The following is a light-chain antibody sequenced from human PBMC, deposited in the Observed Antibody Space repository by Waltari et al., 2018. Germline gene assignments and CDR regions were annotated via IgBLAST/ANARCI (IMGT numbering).Light chain of an antibody. CDR1: QGISSA. J-gene: IGKJ3*01. CDR3: QHLTA. V-gene: IGKV1-13*02. Sequence: AIQLTQSPSSLAASVGDGVTITCRASQGISSAVAWYQQKPGKVPNLLIYDASRLERGVPSRFSGSTSGTDFTLTISSLQPEDFATYYCQHLTAFGPGTKVDI. CDR2: DAS.